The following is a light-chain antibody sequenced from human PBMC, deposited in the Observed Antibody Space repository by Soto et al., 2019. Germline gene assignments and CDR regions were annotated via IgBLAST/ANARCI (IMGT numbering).Light chain of an antibody. Sequence: QSALTQPRSVSGSPGQSVTISCTGTSSDVGGYDYVSWFQHHPGKVPKLMIYDVTKRPSGVPDRFSASKSGNTASLTISGLQAEDEADYYCAAWDDSLNGWVFGGGTKVTVL. J-gene: IGLJ3*02. CDR2: DVT. CDR3: AAWDDSLNGWV. CDR1: SSDVGGYDY. V-gene: IGLV2-11*01.